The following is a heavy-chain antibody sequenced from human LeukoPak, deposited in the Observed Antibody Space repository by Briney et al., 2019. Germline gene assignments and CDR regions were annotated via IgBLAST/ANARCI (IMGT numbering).Heavy chain of an antibody. J-gene: IGHJ4*02. CDR3: ARYLVRGVIIAYFDY. CDR1: GFTFSSYW. D-gene: IGHD3-10*01. CDR2: ISGSGGST. Sequence: PGGSLRLSCAASGFTFSSYWMHWVRQAPGKGLEWVSGISGSGGSTDYADSVKGRITISRDNSKNTLYLQMNNLRAEDTAVYYCARYLVRGVIIAYFDYWGQGTLVTVSS. V-gene: IGHV3-23*01.